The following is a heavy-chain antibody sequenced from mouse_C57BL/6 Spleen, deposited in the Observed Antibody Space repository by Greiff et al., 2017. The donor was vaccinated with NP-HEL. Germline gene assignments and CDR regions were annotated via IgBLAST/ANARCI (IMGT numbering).Heavy chain of an antibody. Sequence: EVQLQQSGPELVKPGASVKMSCKASGYTFTDYNMHWVKQSHGKSLEWIGYINPNNGGTSYNQKFKGKATLTVNKSSSTAYMELRSLTSEDSAVYYCAGEILTGFFDYWGQGTTLTVSS. D-gene: IGHD1-1*01. CDR3: AGEILTGFFDY. V-gene: IGHV1-22*01. CDR2: INPNNGGT. CDR1: GYTFTDYN. J-gene: IGHJ2*01.